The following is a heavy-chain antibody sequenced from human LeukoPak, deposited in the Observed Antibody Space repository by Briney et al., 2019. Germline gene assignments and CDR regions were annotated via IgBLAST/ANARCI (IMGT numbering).Heavy chain of an antibody. D-gene: IGHD6-13*01. CDR3: ARMSSSWYGPFDY. V-gene: IGHV1-69*05. CDR1: GGTFSSYA. Sequence: SVKVSCKASGGTFSSYAISWVRQAPGQGLEWMGGIIPIFGTANYAQKFQGRVTITTDESTSTAYMELSSLRSEDTAVSYCARMSSSWYGPFDYWGQGTLVTVSS. J-gene: IGHJ4*02. CDR2: IIPIFGTA.